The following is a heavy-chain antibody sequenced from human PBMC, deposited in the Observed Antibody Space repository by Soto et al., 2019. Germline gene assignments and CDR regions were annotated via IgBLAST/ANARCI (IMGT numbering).Heavy chain of an antibody. CDR3: APGVTMVRGVIIKRDYFDY. D-gene: IGHD3-10*01. CDR1: GFTFRSYA. CDR2: ISGSGGST. V-gene: IGHV3-23*01. Sequence: GGSLRLSCAASGFTFRSYAMSWVRQAPGKGLEWVSGISGSGGSTYYADSVKGRFTISRDNSKNTLYLQMNSLRAEDTAVYYCAPGVTMVRGVIIKRDYFDYWGQGTLVTVSS. J-gene: IGHJ4*02.